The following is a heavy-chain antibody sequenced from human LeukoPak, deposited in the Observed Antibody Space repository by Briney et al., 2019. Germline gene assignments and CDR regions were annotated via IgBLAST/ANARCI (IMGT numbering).Heavy chain of an antibody. Sequence: GRSLRLSCAASGFTFSSCWMRWVRQAPGKGLEWVASIIPDGSTKYYVDSVKGRFTISRDNAKNSLYLQLNSLRVEDTAVYYCADVDTSAWGQGTLVTVSS. V-gene: IGHV3-7*01. CDR1: GFTFSSCW. D-gene: IGHD6-19*01. CDR3: ADVDTSA. J-gene: IGHJ5*02. CDR2: IIPDGSTK.